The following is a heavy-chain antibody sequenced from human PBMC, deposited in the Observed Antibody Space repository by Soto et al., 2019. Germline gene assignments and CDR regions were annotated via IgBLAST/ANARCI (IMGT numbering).Heavy chain of an antibody. V-gene: IGHV1-69*01. D-gene: IGHD5-18*01. CDR2: IIPIFGTA. CDR3: AKDAVDTAMVVYYGMDV. Sequence: QVQLVQSGAEVKKPGSSVKVSCKASGGTFSSYAISWVRQAPGQGLEWMGGIIPIFGTANYAQKFQGGVTMTADESTSTAYMELSSLRSEDTAVYYCAKDAVDTAMVVYYGMDVWGQGTTVTVSS. J-gene: IGHJ6*02. CDR1: GGTFSSYA.